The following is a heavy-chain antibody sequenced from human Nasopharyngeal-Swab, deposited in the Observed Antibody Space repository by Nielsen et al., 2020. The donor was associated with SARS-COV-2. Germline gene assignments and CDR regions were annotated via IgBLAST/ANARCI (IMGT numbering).Heavy chain of an antibody. D-gene: IGHD3-3*01. CDR2: IYYSGST. J-gene: IGHJ3*02. CDR1: GGSISSGGYY. V-gene: IGHV4-31*03. CDR3: ARRDIRITIFGVVHDAFDI. Sequence: SETLSLTCTVSGGSISSGGYYWSWIRQHPGKGLEWIGYIYYSGSTYYNPSLKSRVTISADTSKNQFSLKLSSVTAADTAVYYCARRDIRITIFGVVHDAFDIWGQGTMVTVSS.